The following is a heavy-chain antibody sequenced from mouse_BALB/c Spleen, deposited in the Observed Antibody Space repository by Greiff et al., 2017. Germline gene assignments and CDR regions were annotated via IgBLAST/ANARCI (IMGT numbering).Heavy chain of an antibody. CDR2: ISSGSSTI. J-gene: IGHJ2*01. CDR3: ARSLRRDYFDY. CDR1: GFTFSSFG. Sequence: EVKLVESGGGLVQPGGSRKLSCAASGFTFSSFGMHWVRQAPEKGLEWVAYISSGSSTIYYADTVKGRFTISRDNPKNTLFLQMTSLRSEDTAMYYCARSLRRDYFDYWGQGTTLTVSS. D-gene: IGHD6-5*01. V-gene: IGHV5-17*02.